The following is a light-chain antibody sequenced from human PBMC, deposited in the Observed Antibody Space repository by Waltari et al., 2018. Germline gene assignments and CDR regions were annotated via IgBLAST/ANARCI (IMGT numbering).Light chain of an antibody. CDR3: QQRGNGLT. CDR1: QSVSNY. V-gene: IGKV3-11*01. Sequence: EFVLTQSPGTLSLSPGERATLSCRASQSVSNYLAWYQQKPGQAPRLLIYDASTRATGTPARFSGSGSGTDFSLTISSLEPEDFAVYYCQQRGNGLTFGGGTKVEIK. J-gene: IGKJ4*01. CDR2: DAS.